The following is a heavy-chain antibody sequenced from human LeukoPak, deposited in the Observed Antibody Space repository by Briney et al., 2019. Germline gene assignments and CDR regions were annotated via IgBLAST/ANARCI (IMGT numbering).Heavy chain of an antibody. J-gene: IGHJ4*02. Sequence: GASVKVSCKASGYTFTSYAMNWVRQAPGQGLEGMGWINTNTGNPTYAQGFTGRFVFSLDTSVSTAYLQISSLKAEDTAVYYCARDYRIAVAGMIGYWGQGTLVTVSS. D-gene: IGHD6-19*01. CDR1: GYTFTSYA. CDR3: ARDYRIAVAGMIGY. CDR2: INTNTGNP. V-gene: IGHV7-4-1*02.